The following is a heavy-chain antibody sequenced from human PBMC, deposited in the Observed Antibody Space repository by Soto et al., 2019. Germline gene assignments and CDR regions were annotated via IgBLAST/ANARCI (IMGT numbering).Heavy chain of an antibody. CDR3: AKDTGDYYSYHMDV. Sequence: EVQLVESGGGLVQPGRSLRLSCEASGFTFDDYGMHWVRQAPGKGLEWVSGISWDSATEGYAVSVRGRFTISRDNAKSSLYLQMNSLRPEDTAFYYCAKDTGDYYSYHMDVWGEGTTVTVS. V-gene: IGHV3-9*01. CDR2: ISWDSATE. J-gene: IGHJ6*03. D-gene: IGHD1-26*01. CDR1: GFTFDDYG.